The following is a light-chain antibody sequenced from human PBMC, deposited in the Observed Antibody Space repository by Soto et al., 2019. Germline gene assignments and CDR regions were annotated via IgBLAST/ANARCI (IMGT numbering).Light chain of an antibody. Sequence: QSALTQPASVSGSPGQSITISCTGTSSNVGSYNLVSWFQQLPGKVPKLMIYEGTKRPSGVSDRFSGSKSGNTASLTISGLQAEDEADYYCTSSTSDSLYVFGSGTKLTVL. CDR3: TSSTSDSLYV. CDR1: SSNVGSYNL. J-gene: IGLJ1*01. V-gene: IGLV2-14*02. CDR2: EGT.